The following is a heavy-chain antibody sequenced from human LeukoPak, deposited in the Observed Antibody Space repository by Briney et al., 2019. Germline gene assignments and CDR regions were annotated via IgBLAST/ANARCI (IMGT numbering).Heavy chain of an antibody. CDR2: ISSSGSTI. D-gene: IGHD2-2*01. V-gene: IGHV3-48*03. CDR3: ARDWSTKDIVVVPAALYFDH. J-gene: IGHJ4*02. CDR1: GFTFSSYE. Sequence: GGSLRLSCAASGFTFSSYEMNWVRLAPGKGLEWVSYISSSGSTIYYADSVKGRFTISRDNAKNSLYLQMNSLRAEDTAVYYCARDWSTKDIVVVPAALYFDHWGQGTLVTVSS.